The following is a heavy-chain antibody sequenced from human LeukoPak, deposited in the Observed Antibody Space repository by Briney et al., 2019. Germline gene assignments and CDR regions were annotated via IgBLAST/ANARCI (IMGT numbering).Heavy chain of an antibody. CDR1: GFTFSTYS. CDR2: ISRSGTNI. Sequence: GGSLRLSCAASGFTFSTYSMNWVRQAPGKGLEWVSSISRSGTNIYQADSVKGRFTISRDNAKNSLYLQMNSLRAEDTAVYYCARVLEAASFDYWGQGVLVTVSS. CDR3: ARVLEAASFDY. J-gene: IGHJ4*02. V-gene: IGHV3-21*01. D-gene: IGHD6-13*01.